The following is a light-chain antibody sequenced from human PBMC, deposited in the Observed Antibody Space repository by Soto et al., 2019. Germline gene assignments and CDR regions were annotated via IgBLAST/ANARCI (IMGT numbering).Light chain of an antibody. Sequence: DIQMTQSPSSLSASVGDRVTITCRASHGISNYLAWYQQKPGKVPKLLIYAASTLQSGVPSRFSGSGSGTEFTLTISSLQSEDFAVYYCQQYNNWPLTFGQGTRLEIK. CDR3: QQYNNWPLT. J-gene: IGKJ5*01. V-gene: IGKV1-27*01. CDR1: HGISNY. CDR2: AAS.